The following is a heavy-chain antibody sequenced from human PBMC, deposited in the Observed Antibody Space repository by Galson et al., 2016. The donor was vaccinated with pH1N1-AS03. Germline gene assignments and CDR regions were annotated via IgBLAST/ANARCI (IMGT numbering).Heavy chain of an antibody. J-gene: IGHJ5*02. D-gene: IGHD3-9*01. CDR2: MNPDTGNA. CDR1: GYTFTNYD. V-gene: IGHV1-8*01. CDR3: ARAPTKYYEILTGYYLVWFDP. Sequence: SVKVSCKASGYTFTNYDINWVRQAPGQGLEWMGWMNPDTGNAGYAEKFQGRVTMTRNTSISTAYMELSSLRSEDTAVYYCARAPTKYYEILTGYYLVWFDPWGQGTLVAVSS.